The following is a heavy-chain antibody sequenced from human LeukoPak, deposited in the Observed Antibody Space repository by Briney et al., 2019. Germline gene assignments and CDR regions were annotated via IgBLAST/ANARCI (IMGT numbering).Heavy chain of an antibody. J-gene: IGHJ4*02. V-gene: IGHV1-18*01. CDR1: GYTFANYR. D-gene: IGHD5-18*01. CDR2: ISTYTGNA. CDR3: ARDQNFGYSYGPYLDY. Sequence: GASVKVSCKASGYTFANYRLSWVRQAPGQGLEWMGWISTYTGNADYAEKFQGRVTMTIDTSTSTAYMELRSLRSDDTAVYYCARDQNFGYSYGPYLDYWGQGTLVNVSS.